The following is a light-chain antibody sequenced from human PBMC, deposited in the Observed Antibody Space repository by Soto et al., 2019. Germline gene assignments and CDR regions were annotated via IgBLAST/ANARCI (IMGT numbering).Light chain of an antibody. J-gene: IGLJ3*02. V-gene: IGLV2-14*01. CDR3: SSYTTSNTWV. CDR2: AVS. Sequence: QSVLTQPASVSGSPGRSITISCTGTSSDIGDYNFVSWYQQHPGEAPKVMIYAVSNRPSGVSNRFSGSKSGNTASLTISGLQTDDEADYYCSSYTTSNTWVFGGGTKLTVL. CDR1: SSDIGDYNF.